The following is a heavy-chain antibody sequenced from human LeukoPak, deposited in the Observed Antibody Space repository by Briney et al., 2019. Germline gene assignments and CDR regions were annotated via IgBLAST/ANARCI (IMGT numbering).Heavy chain of an antibody. D-gene: IGHD6-13*01. CDR2: ITHSGST. Sequence: PETLSLTCAVYGGSFSGYYWSWIRQPPGKGLEWIGEITHSGSTNYNPSLKSRVAISVDTSKNQFSLKLSSMTAADTAVYYCARDNRGLYTSSWYTFFDYWGQGTLVTVSS. J-gene: IGHJ4*02. V-gene: IGHV4-34*01. CDR1: GGSFSGYY. CDR3: ARDNRGLYTSSWYTFFDY.